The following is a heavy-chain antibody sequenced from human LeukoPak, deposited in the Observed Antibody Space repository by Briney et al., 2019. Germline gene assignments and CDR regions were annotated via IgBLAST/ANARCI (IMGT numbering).Heavy chain of an antibody. V-gene: IGHV3-72*01. D-gene: IGHD3-16*01. CDR1: GFTFSDNI. Sequence: GGSLRLSCAASGFTFSDNILDWVRQAPGKGLEWVGRIRRRTNSYTTEYAASVKGRFIISRDDSKNSLYLHMNSLKTEDTAVYHCTRDGGEGGNSAFDIWGQGTVVTVSS. CDR2: IRRRTNSYTT. CDR3: TRDGGEGGNSAFDI. J-gene: IGHJ3*02.